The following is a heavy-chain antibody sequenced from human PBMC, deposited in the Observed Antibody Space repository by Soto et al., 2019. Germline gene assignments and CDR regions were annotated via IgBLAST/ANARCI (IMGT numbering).Heavy chain of an antibody. Sequence: ASVKVSCKASGYTFTSYGISWVRQAPGQGLEWMGWISAYNGNTNYAQKLQGRVTMTTDTSTSTAYMELRSLRSDDTAVYCCAREKRGSSSSMNDYWGQGTLLTVSS. V-gene: IGHV1-18*04. D-gene: IGHD6-6*01. CDR1: GYTFTSYG. J-gene: IGHJ4*02. CDR2: ISAYNGNT. CDR3: AREKRGSSSSMNDY.